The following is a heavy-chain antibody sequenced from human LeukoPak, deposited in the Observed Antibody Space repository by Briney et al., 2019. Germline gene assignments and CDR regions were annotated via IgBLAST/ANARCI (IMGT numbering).Heavy chain of an antibody. V-gene: IGHV4-38-2*02. CDR3: ARSFSSGWYRDYNWFDP. CDR2: IYYSGST. Sequence: SETLSLTCTVSGYSISSGYYWGWIRQPPGKGLEWIGSIYYSGSTYYNPSLKSRVTISVDTSKNQFSLKLSSVTAADAAVYYCARSFSSGWYRDYNWFDPWGQGTLVTVSS. J-gene: IGHJ5*02. D-gene: IGHD6-19*01. CDR1: GYSISSGYY.